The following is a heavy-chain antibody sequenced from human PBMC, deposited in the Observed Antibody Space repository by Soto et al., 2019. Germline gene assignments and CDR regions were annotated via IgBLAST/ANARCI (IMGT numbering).Heavy chain of an antibody. CDR1: GFTFSSYA. J-gene: IGHJ4*02. Sequence: GGSLRLSCEASGFTFSSYAMNWVLQAPGKGLEWASVISGSGERTFYADSVKGRFTISRDNSRSTLYLQMNSLRAEDTAVYYCAKVFVATIREGFDYWGQGTLVTVSS. D-gene: IGHD5-12*01. CDR3: AKVFVATIREGFDY. V-gene: IGHV3-23*01. CDR2: ISGSGERT.